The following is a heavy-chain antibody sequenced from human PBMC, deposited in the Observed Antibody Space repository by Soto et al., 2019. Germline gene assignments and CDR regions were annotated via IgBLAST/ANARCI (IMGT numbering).Heavy chain of an antibody. CDR1: GFSLTTGVG. J-gene: IGHJ4*02. CDR3: ATLTADF. V-gene: IGHV2-5*02. CDR2: VYWDDDK. Sequence: ITLEESGPTLVKPTETLTLTCTFSGFSLTTGVGLGWVRQPPGKALEWLALVYWDDDKHYTPSLMSRLTITKDISKGQVVLTMTNMDPVDTATYYCATLTADFWGPGTLVTVS.